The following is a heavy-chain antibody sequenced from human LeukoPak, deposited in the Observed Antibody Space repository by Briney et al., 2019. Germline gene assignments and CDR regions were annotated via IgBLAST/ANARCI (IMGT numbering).Heavy chain of an antibody. V-gene: IGHV3-33*08. D-gene: IGHD5-12*01. Sequence: GRSLRLSCAASGFTFSSYGMHWVRQAPGKGLEWVAVIWYGGSNKYYADSVKGRFTISRDNSKNTLYLQMNSLRAEDTAVYYCARVVAPYYFDYWGQGTLVTVSS. CDR3: ARVVAPYYFDY. J-gene: IGHJ4*02. CDR1: GFTFSSYG. CDR2: IWYGGSNK.